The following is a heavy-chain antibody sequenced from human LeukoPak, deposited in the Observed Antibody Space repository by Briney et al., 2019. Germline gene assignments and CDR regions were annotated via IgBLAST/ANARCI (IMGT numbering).Heavy chain of an antibody. CDR2: ISSSSSTI. D-gene: IGHD6-19*01. Sequence: PGGSLRLSCAASGFTFSSYSMNWVRQAPGKGLEWVSYISSSSSTIYYADSVKGRFTISRDNAKNSLYLQMNSLRAEDTAVYYCAREYSSGWYGYYYYYMDVWGKGTTVTVSS. CDR3: AREYSSGWYGYYYYYMDV. V-gene: IGHV3-48*01. J-gene: IGHJ6*03. CDR1: GFTFSSYS.